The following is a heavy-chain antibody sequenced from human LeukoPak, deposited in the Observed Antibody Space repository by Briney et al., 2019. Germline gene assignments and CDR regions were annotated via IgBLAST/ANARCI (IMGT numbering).Heavy chain of an antibody. Sequence: GGSLRLSCTASGFTFRKYWMTWVRQAPGKGLEWVANIKQDESEKYYGDSVKGRFTISRDNAKNSLYLQMNSLRAEDTAAYYCGRDKEEMVRAPYAFGIWGQGTMVTVSS. CDR2: IKQDESEK. J-gene: IGHJ3*02. V-gene: IGHV3-7*01. CDR1: GFTFRKYW. D-gene: IGHD3-10*01. CDR3: GRDKEEMVRAPYAFGI.